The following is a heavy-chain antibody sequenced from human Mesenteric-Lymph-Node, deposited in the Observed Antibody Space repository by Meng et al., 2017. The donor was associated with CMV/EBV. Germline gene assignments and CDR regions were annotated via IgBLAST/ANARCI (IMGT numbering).Heavy chain of an antibody. V-gene: IGHV4-34*01. CDR2: INHSGST. CDR1: GGSFSGYY. J-gene: IGHJ4*02. D-gene: IGHD4-23*01. CDR3: ARHQRWLKSEGGFNY. Sequence: QGELQQWGAGFLKPSETLSLTCAVYGGSFSGYYWSWIRQPPGKGLEWIGEINHSGSTNYNPSLKSRVTISVDTSKNQFSLKLSSVTAADTAVYYCARHQRWLKSEGGFNYWGQGTLVTVSS.